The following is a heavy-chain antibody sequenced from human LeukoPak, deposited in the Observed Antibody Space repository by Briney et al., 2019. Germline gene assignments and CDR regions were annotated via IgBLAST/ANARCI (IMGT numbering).Heavy chain of an antibody. CDR1: GFTVSSNY. CDR2: IYSDGST. J-gene: IGHJ6*03. V-gene: IGHV3-53*01. D-gene: IGHD1-1*01. CDR3: ARDWKSYYYYYMDV. Sequence: PGGSLRLSCAASGFTVSSNYMTWVRQAPGKGLEWVSEIYSDGSTYYAASVKGRFSISRDISKNTVYLQMNSLRAEDTAVYYCARDWKSYYYYYMDVWGKGTTVTVSS.